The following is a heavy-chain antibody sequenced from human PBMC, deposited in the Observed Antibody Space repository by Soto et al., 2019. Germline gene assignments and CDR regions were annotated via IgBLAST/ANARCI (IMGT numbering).Heavy chain of an antibody. Sequence: GESLKISCKGSGYSFTSYWIGWVRQMPGKGLEWMGIIYPGDSDTRYSPSFQGQVTISADKSISTAYLQWSSLKASDTAMYYCARSSRVRWLQCGYYYSGMDVWGQGTTVTVSS. D-gene: IGHD5-12*01. J-gene: IGHJ6*02. V-gene: IGHV5-51*01. CDR1: GYSFTSYW. CDR3: ARSSRVRWLQCGYYYSGMDV. CDR2: IYPGDSDT.